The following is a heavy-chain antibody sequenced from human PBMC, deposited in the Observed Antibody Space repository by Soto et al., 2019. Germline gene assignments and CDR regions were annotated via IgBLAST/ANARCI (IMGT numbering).Heavy chain of an antibody. V-gene: IGHV3-30*18. Sequence: PGGSLRLSCAASGFTFSSYGMHWVRQAPGKGLEWVAVISYDGSNKYYADSVKGRFTISRDNSKNTLYLQMNSLRAEDTAVYYCAKDGTYCSGGSCYSEEYFDYWGQGTLVTVSS. D-gene: IGHD2-15*01. CDR2: ISYDGSNK. J-gene: IGHJ4*02. CDR1: GFTFSSYG. CDR3: AKDGTYCSGGSCYSEEYFDY.